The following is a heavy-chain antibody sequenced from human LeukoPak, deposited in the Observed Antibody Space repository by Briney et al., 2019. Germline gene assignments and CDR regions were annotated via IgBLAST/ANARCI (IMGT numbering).Heavy chain of an antibody. CDR2: ISSSSSTI. CDR1: GFTVSSNY. V-gene: IGHV3-48*04. D-gene: IGHD1-26*01. J-gene: IGHJ4*02. Sequence: GGSLRLSCAASGFTVSSNYMSWVRQAPGKGLEWVSYISSSSSTIYYADSVKGRFTISRDNAKNSLYLQMNSLRAEDAAVYFCTVGGGIKTPVDYWGQGTLVTVSS. CDR3: TVGGGIKTPVDY.